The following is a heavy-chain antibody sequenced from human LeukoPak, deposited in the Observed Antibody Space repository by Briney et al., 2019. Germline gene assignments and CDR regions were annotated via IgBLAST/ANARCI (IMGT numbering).Heavy chain of an antibody. CDR2: IKQDGSEK. CDR3: ASPSTSRGYSGYDYYY. Sequence: GGSLRLSCAASGFTFSSYWMIWVRQAPGKGLEWVANIKQDGSEKYHVDSVKGRFTISRDNAKNSLYLQMNSLRVEDTAVYYCASPSTSRGYSGYDYYYWGQGTLVTVSS. D-gene: IGHD5-12*01. V-gene: IGHV3-7*02. J-gene: IGHJ4*02. CDR1: GFTFSSYW.